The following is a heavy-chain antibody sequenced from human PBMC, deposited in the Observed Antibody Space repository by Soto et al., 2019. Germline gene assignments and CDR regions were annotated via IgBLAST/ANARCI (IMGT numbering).Heavy chain of an antibody. D-gene: IGHD6-13*01. CDR3: ARTSAAGKYYYGMDV. CDR2: IYPGDSHT. Sequence: GDSLHFPCTGSGYSFTIYWIGWLPHMPRKGLERMRIIYPGDSHTRNSPSFKGQVTISADKSISTAYRQWSSLKASDTAMYYCARTSAAGKYYYGMDVWGQGTTVTVAS. J-gene: IGHJ6*02. CDR1: GYSFTIYW. V-gene: IGHV5-51*01.